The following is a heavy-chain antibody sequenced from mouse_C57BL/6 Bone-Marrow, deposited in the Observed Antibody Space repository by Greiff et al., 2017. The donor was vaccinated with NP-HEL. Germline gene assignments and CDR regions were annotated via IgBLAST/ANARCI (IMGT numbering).Heavy chain of an antibody. Sequence: VQLQQSGAELVRPGASVKLSCTASGFNIIDDYMHWVKQRPEQGLEWIGWIDPENGDTEYASKFQGKATITADTSSNTAYLQLSSLTSEDTAVYYCTTITTVVATRYFDVWGTGTTVTVSS. CDR3: TTITTVVATRYFDV. D-gene: IGHD1-1*01. V-gene: IGHV14-4*01. CDR1: GFNIIDDY. CDR2: IDPENGDT. J-gene: IGHJ1*03.